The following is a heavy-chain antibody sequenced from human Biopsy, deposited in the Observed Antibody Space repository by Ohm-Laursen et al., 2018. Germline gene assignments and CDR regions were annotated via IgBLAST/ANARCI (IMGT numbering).Heavy chain of an antibody. J-gene: IGHJ3*01. CDR1: GGTFSNSA. Sequence: GSSVKVSCKASGGTFSNSAINWVRQAPGQGLEWMGGFIPMFNTGKDAQNFQGRVTMTADKSTNTVYVELTSLRSDDTAMYYCARSMLGASTGDDAFDVWGQGTFVIVSS. D-gene: IGHD1-26*01. CDR2: FIPMFNTG. V-gene: IGHV1-69*06. CDR3: ARSMLGASTGDDAFDV.